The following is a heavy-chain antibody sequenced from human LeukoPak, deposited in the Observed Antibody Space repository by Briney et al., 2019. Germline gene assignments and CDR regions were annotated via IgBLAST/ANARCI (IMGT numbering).Heavy chain of an antibody. J-gene: IGHJ4*02. D-gene: IGHD2-21*01. Sequence: PSETLSLTCTVSGGSISSYYWSWIRQPPGKGLEWIGYIYYSGSTNYNPSLKSRVTISVDTSRNQFSLKLSSVTAADTAVYYCASSGAYCGGDCYFDYWGQGTLATVSS. V-gene: IGHV4-59*01. CDR1: GGSISSYY. CDR2: IYYSGST. CDR3: ASSGAYCGGDCYFDY.